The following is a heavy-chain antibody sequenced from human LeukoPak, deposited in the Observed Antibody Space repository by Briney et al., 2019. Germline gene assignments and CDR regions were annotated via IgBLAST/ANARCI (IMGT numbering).Heavy chain of an antibody. CDR3: ARNWFGP. Sequence: GGSLRLSCAASGFTFSSYAMSWVRQAPGKGLEWVSAISGSGGSTYYADSVKGRFTISRDKSKNTVYLQMNSLRFEDTAMYYCARNWFGPWGQGTLVTVSS. CDR2: ISGSGGST. CDR1: GFTFSSYA. J-gene: IGHJ5*02. V-gene: IGHV3-23*01.